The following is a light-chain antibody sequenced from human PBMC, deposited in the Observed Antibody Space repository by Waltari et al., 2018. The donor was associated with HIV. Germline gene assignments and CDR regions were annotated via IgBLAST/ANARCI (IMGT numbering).Light chain of an antibody. CDR2: DVT. CDR3: CSYAGSSTYV. CDR1: SSDVGAYNY. J-gene: IGLJ1*01. V-gene: IGLV2-23*02. Sequence: QSALTQPASVSGSPGQSITISCTGTSSDVGAYNYVSWYQQHPVKAPKLMIYDVTKRPSGVSNRFSGSKSANTAALTISGLQAEDEADYYCCSYAGSSTYVFGSGTKVTVL.